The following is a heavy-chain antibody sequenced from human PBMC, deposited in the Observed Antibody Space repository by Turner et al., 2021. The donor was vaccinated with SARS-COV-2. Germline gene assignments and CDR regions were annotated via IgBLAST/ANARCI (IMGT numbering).Heavy chain of an antibody. CDR3: ATGGYSYHH. V-gene: IGHV3-7*03. Sequence: EVQVVESGGGLVQPGGSVRLSCAVSGLTFSSYWMSWVRQAPGKGLEWVANIKQDESEKNYVVSVKGRFTISRDNAKNSLYLQMNSLRAEDTAVYYCATGGYSYHHWGQGTLVTVSS. CDR1: GLTFSSYW. D-gene: IGHD5-18*01. CDR2: IKQDESEK. J-gene: IGHJ4*02.